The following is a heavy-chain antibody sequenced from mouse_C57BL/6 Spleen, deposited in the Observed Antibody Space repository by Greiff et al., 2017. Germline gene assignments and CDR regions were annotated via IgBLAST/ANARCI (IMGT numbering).Heavy chain of an antibody. V-gene: IGHV1-55*01. D-gene: IGHD2-3*01. CDR1: GYTFTSYW. J-gene: IGHJ2*01. CDR3: AREGDDYIDY. CDR2: IYPGSGST. Sequence: QVQLKQPGAELVKPGASVKMSCKASGYTFTSYWITWVKQRPGQGLAWIGDIYPGSGSTNYNEKFKSKATLTVDTSSSTAYMQLSSLTSEDSAVYYCAREGDDYIDYWGQGTTLTVSS.